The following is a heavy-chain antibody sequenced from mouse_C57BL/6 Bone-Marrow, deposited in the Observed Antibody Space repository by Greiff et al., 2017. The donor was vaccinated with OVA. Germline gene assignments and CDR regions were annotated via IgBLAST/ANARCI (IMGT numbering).Heavy chain of an antibody. CDR2: INPGSGGT. Sequence: VQLQESGAELVRPGTSVKVSCKASGYAFTNYLIEWVKQRTGQGLEWIGVINPGSGGTNYNEKFKGKATLTADKSSSTAYMQLSSLTSEDSAVYFCARTYYYGSSYEDYWGQGTTLTVSS. CDR3: ARTYYYGSSYEDY. CDR1: GYAFTNYL. J-gene: IGHJ2*01. V-gene: IGHV1-54*01. D-gene: IGHD1-1*01.